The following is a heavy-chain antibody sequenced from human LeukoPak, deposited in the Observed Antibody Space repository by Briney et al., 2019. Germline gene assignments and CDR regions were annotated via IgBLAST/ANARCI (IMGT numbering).Heavy chain of an antibody. V-gene: IGHV4-30-2*01. D-gene: IGHD5-24*01. CDR1: GGSISSGGYS. Sequence: PSQTLSLTCAVSGGSISSGGYSWSWIRQPPGKGLEWIGYTYHSGNTYYNPSLKSRVTISVDRYKNQFSLKLSSVTAADTAVYYCARAPPPYTRSGPRWLQFGYFDYWGQGTLVTVSS. J-gene: IGHJ4*02. CDR2: TYHSGNT. CDR3: ARAPPPYTRSGPRWLQFGYFDY.